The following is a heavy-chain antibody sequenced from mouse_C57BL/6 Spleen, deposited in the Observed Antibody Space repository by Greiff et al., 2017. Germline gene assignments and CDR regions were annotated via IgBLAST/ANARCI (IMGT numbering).Heavy chain of an antibody. CDR2: IDPSDSYT. D-gene: IGHD3-2*02. J-gene: IGHJ3*01. Sequence: VQLQQPGAELVRPGTSVKLSCKASGYTFTSYWMHWVKQRPGQGLEWIGVIDPSDSYTNYNQKFKGKATLTVDTSSSTAYMQLSSLTSEDSAVYYCARGQTAQATSFAYWGQGTLVTVSA. V-gene: IGHV1-59*01. CDR1: GYTFTSYW. CDR3: ARGQTAQATSFAY.